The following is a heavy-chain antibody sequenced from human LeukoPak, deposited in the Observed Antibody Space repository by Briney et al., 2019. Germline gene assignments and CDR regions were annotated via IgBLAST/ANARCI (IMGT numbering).Heavy chain of an antibody. V-gene: IGHV1-2*02. J-gene: IGHJ4*02. CDR3: ARDLGGGYSDY. CDR2: INPNSRGT. CDR1: GYTFTSYY. D-gene: IGHD2-21*01. Sequence: ASVKVSCKASGYTFTSYYMHWVRQPPGQGLGWMGWINPNSRGTNYAQKFQGRVTMNRDTSISTAYMELSRLRSDGTAVYYCARDLGGGYSDYWGQGTLVTVSS.